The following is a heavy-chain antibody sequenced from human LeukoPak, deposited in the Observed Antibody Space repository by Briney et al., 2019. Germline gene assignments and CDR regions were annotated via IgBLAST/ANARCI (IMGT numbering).Heavy chain of an antibody. CDR3: ARVPGPYTTSRFDY. J-gene: IGHJ4*02. D-gene: IGHD2-2*02. CDR2: IDPNSGGT. V-gene: IGHV1-2*02. Sequence: ASVRVSCKTSGYTFTGYYLHWVRQAPGQGPEWMGRIDPNSGGTNYAQKFQGRVTVTRDTSTSTVYMELSGLRSNDTAVYYCARVPGPYTTSRFDYWGQGTLVTVSS. CDR1: GYTFTGYY.